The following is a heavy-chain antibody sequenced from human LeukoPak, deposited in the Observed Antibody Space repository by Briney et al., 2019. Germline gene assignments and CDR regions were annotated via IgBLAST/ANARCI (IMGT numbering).Heavy chain of an antibody. V-gene: IGHV4-59*12. CDR3: ASASGLNDAFDI. Sequence: PSEALSLTCTVSGGSISSYYWSWIRQPPGKGLEWIGYIYYSGSTYYNPSLRSRVTISIDTSKNQFSLKVKSVTAADTAVYYCASASGLNDAFDIWGQGTMVIVSS. CDR1: GGSISSYY. CDR2: IYYSGST. J-gene: IGHJ3*02. D-gene: IGHD6-19*01.